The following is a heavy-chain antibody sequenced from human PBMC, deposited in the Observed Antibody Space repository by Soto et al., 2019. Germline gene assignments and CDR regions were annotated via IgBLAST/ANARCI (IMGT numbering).Heavy chain of an antibody. CDR3: ARAADGNYWYFDL. CDR2: IIPIFETA. J-gene: IGHJ2*01. Sequence: QVQLVQSGAEVKKPGSSMKLSCKASGGTFSSYALSWVRQAPGQGLEWMGGIIPIFETADYAQRFQGRVTITADESTSTAYMDLSSLRSEDTAVYYCARAADGNYWYFDLWGRGTLVIVSS. CDR1: GGTFSSYA. V-gene: IGHV1-69*12.